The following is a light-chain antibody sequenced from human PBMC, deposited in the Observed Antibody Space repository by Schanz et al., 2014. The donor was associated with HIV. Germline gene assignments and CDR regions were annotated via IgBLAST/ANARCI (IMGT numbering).Light chain of an antibody. V-gene: IGLV2-14*01. J-gene: IGLJ2*01. CDR2: DVS. CDR1: SSDVGGYNY. Sequence: QSALTQPASVSGSPGQSITISCTGTSSDVGGYNYVSWYQQHPGKAPKLMIYDVSSRPSGVSNRFSGSKSGNTASLTISGXQAEDEADYYCNSYTSSSTLVFGGGTKLTVL. CDR3: NSYTSSSTLV.